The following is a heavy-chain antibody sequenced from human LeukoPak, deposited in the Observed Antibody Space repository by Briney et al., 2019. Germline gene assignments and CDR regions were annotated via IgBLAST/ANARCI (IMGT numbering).Heavy chain of an antibody. CDR3: ARELLDPYYDFWSGYSYGMDV. CDR2: INWNGGST. J-gene: IGHJ6*02. Sequence: AGGSLRLSCAASGFTFDDYGMSWVRHAPGKGLEWVSGINWNGGSTGYADSVKGRFTISRDNAKNSLYLQMNSLRAEDTALYHCARELLDPYYDFWSGYSYGMDVWGQGTTVTVSS. CDR1: GFTFDDYG. V-gene: IGHV3-20*01. D-gene: IGHD3-3*01.